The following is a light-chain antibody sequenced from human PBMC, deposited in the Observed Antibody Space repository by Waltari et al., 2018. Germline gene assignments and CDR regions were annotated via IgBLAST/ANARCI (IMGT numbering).Light chain of an antibody. V-gene: IGLV3-25*03. CDR2: KDN. CDR3: PSGNSRGSYYV. CDR1: AMPKQY. Sequence: SYDLTQPPSLSVSPVQTARINCPADAMPKQYVHWYQQKPGQAPVLIIYKDNERPSGIPERFSGSSSGTTVTLTISGVQAEDEADYYCPSGNSRGSYYVFGTGTKVTVL. J-gene: IGLJ1*01.